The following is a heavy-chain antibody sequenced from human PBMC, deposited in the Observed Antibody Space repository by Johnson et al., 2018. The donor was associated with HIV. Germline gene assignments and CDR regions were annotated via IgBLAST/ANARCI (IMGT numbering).Heavy chain of an antibody. CDR2: IWYAGSNK. D-gene: IGHD1-26*01. J-gene: IGHJ3*02. V-gene: IGHV3-33*06. CDR3: AKDLFTEREDDVCDI. Sequence: QVQLVESGGGVVQPGRSLRLSCAASGFTFNSYGMHWVRPAPGQGLEWVALIWYAGSNKYYADSVKGRFTISRDNSKNTLYLQMNTLRAEDTAIYYCAKDLFTEREDDVCDIWGQGTMVTVSS. CDR1: GFTFNSYG.